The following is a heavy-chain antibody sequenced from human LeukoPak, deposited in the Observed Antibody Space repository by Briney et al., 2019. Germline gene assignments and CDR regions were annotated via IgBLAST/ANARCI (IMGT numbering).Heavy chain of an antibody. CDR3: ARASLVAAFDY. J-gene: IGHJ4*02. CDR1: GFTFRSYD. CDR2: IGTAGDT. V-gene: IGHV3-13*01. Sequence: GGSLRLSCEASGFTFRSYDMYWVRQAPGKGLEWVSNIGTAGDTYYADSVKGRFTISRENAKNSLYLQMNSLRAGDTAVYYCARASLVAAFDYWGQGTLVTVSS. D-gene: IGHD1-26*01.